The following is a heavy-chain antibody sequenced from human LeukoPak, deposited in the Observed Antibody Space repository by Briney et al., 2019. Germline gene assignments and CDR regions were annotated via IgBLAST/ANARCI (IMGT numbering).Heavy chain of an antibody. J-gene: IGHJ4*02. CDR3: ARGYYYDTSGYSLPLDY. D-gene: IGHD3-22*01. CDR2: ISDSGGNT. Sequence: GGSLRLSCAASGFTFSSCAMSWVRQAPGKGLEWVAGISDSGGNTYYADSVKGRFTISRDNSKNTLFLQMSSLRAEDTALYYCARGYYYDTSGYSLPLDYWGQGTLLTVSS. V-gene: IGHV3-23*01. CDR1: GFTFSSCA.